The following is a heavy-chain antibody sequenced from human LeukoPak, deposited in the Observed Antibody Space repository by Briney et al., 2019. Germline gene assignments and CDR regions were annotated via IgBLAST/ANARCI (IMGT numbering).Heavy chain of an antibody. J-gene: IGHJ4*02. D-gene: IGHD2-2*01. CDR2: IIPIFGTA. V-gene: IGHV1-69*05. CDR1: GGTFSSYA. CDR3: ARDAYCSSTSCYTYFDY. Sequence: GASVKVSCKASGGTFSSYAISWVRQAPGQGLEWMGSIIPIFGTANYAQKFQGRVTMTRDTSTSTVYMELSSLRSEDTAVYYCARDAYCSSTSCYTYFDYWGQGTLVTVSS.